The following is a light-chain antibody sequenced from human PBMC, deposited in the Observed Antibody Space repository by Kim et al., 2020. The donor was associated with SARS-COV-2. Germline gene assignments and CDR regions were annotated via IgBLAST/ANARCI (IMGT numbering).Light chain of an antibody. J-gene: IGKJ3*01. CDR2: DAS. CDR3: QQRSNWPPMFT. Sequence: EIVLTQSPATLSLSPGERATLSCRASQSVSRYLAWYQHKPGQAPRLLIYDASNRATGIPARFSGSGSGTDFTLTISSLEPEDFAVYYCQQRSNWPPMFTFGPGTKVDIK. V-gene: IGKV3-11*01. CDR1: QSVSRY.